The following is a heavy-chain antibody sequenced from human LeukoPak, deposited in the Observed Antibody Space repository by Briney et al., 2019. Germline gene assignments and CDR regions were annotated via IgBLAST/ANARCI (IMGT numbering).Heavy chain of an antibody. D-gene: IGHD2-21*02. CDR3: ARSIGGDCYFDF. J-gene: IGHJ4*02. CDR2: IYYSGST. CDR1: GGSISRNSYY. Sequence: PSETLSLTCTVSGGSISRNSYYWGWIRQPPGKGLEWIGSIYYSGSTYYNPSLRSRVTISVDTSKNQFSLKLSSVTAADTAVYYCARSIGGDCYFDFWGQGTLVTVSS. V-gene: IGHV4-39*01.